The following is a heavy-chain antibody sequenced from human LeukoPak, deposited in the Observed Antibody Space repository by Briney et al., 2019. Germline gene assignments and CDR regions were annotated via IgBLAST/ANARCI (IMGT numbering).Heavy chain of an antibody. V-gene: IGHV1-2*02. CDR1: GYTFTGYY. CDR3: ARSGIAVAGTKTFDY. CDR2: MNPNSGGT. D-gene: IGHD6-19*01. J-gene: IGHJ4*02. Sequence: ASVKVSCKASGYTFTGYYMHWVRQAPGQGLEWMGWMNPNSGGTNYAQKFQGRVTMTRDTSTSTAYMELSRLRSDDTAVYYCARSGIAVAGTKTFDYWGEGNLVTVSS.